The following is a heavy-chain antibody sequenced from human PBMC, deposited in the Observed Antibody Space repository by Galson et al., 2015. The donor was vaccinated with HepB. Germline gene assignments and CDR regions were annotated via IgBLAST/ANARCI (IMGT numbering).Heavy chain of an antibody. J-gene: IGHJ4*02. CDR1: GFTFSSYG. D-gene: IGHD6-13*01. V-gene: IGHV3-33*06. CDR3: AKRGSSWFYFDY. Sequence: SLRLSCAASGFTFSSYGMHWVRQAPGKGLEWVAVIWYDGSNKYYADSVKGRFTISRDNSKNTLYLQMNSLRAEDTAVYYCAKRGSSWFYFDYWGQGTLVTVSS. CDR2: IWYDGSNK.